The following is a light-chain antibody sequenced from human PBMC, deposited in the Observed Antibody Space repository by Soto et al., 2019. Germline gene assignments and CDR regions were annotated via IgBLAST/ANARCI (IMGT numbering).Light chain of an antibody. CDR1: QDISNY. Sequence: DVQMTQSPSSLSATVGDRVTITCRASQDISNYLAWHQQKPGKVPKLLIYAASTLQPRVASRFSGSRSATNFTLTISSLQPEDVSTYYYQKYNGAPPETFGPGTKVAIK. J-gene: IGKJ3*01. CDR2: AAS. V-gene: IGKV1-27*01. CDR3: QKYNGAPPET.